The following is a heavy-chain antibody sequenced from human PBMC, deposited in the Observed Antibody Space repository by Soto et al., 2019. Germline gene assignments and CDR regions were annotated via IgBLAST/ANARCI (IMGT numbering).Heavy chain of an antibody. Sequence: PSETLSLTCAVYGGSFSGYYWSWIRQPPGKGLEWIGEINHSGSTNYNPSLKSRVTISVDTSKNQFSLKLSSVTAADTAVYYCARRSSGYDSAPTWFDPRGQRNLLTVSS. CDR1: GGSFSGYY. J-gene: IGHJ5*02. CDR2: INHSGST. CDR3: ARRSSGYDSAPTWFDP. V-gene: IGHV4-34*01. D-gene: IGHD3-22*01.